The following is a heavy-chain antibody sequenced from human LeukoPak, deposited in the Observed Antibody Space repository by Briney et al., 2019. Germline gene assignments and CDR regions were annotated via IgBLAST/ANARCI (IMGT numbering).Heavy chain of an antibody. Sequence: SETLSLTCIVSGASISSSDYYWGWIRQPPGRGLEWIGAIYYSGTTSYNATLKSRLSISVDTSKNQFSLRLSSLTAADTAVYYCARLHYYYDRSGYTFDYWGQGTLVTVSS. J-gene: IGHJ4*02. CDR3: ARLHYYYDRSGYTFDY. CDR2: IYYSGTT. D-gene: IGHD3-22*01. V-gene: IGHV4-39*01. CDR1: GASISSSDYY.